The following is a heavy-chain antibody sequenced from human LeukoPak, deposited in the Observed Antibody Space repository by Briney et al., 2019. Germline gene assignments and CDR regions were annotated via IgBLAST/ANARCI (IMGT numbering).Heavy chain of an antibody. CDR3: ARDGASEWELFDS. CDR1: GFMFSSFW. CDR2: INQGENEK. Sequence: GGSPRLSCTASGFMFSSFWMSWVRQAPGKGLEWVANINQGENEKYYVDSVRGRCTISRDNVKNSVFLQMNSLRAEDTGLYYCARDGASEWELFDSWGQGTQVTVSS. D-gene: IGHD1-26*01. V-gene: IGHV3-7*01. J-gene: IGHJ5*01.